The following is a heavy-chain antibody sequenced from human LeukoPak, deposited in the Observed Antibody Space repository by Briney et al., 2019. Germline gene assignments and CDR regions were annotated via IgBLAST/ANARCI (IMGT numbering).Heavy chain of an antibody. CDR1: GYTLTSYD. CDR2: MNPNSGNT. D-gene: IGHD3-10*01. J-gene: IGHJ4*02. V-gene: IGHV1-8*01. Sequence: ASVKLCCNASGYTLTSYDINWVRHATGQGLERMGWMNPNSGNTGYAQKFQGRVTMTRNTSISTAYMELSSLRSEDTAVYYCARGRGSGSSDYWGQGTLVTVSS. CDR3: ARGRGSGSSDY.